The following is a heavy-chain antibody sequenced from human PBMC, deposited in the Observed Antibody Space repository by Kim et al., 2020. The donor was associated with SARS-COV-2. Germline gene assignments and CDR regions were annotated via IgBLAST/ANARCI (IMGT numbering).Heavy chain of an antibody. D-gene: IGHD3-10*01. V-gene: IGHV3-15*01. CDR3: TTDLVVGVKWFGAGVDL. CDR2: IKSKTDGGTT. Sequence: GGSLGLSCAASGFTFSNAWMSWVRQAPGKGLEWVGRIKSKTDGGTTDYAAPVKGRFTISRDDSKNTLYLQMNSLKTEDTAVYYCTTDLVVGVKWFGAGVDLWGRGTLVTVSS. CDR1: GFTFSNAW. J-gene: IGHJ2*01.